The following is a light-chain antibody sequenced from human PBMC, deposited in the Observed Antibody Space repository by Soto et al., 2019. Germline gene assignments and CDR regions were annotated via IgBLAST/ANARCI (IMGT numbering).Light chain of an antibody. CDR1: SSNIGSNS. CDR2: SDN. V-gene: IGLV1-44*01. J-gene: IGLJ3*02. Sequence: QSVLTQPPSASGPPGQRVTISCSGSSSNIGSNSVNWYHQVAGTAPKLLIHSDNQRPSGVPDRFSGSKSGTSASLAISGLQSGDEADYYCATWDDTLNGRVFGGGTKLTVL. CDR3: ATWDDTLNGRV.